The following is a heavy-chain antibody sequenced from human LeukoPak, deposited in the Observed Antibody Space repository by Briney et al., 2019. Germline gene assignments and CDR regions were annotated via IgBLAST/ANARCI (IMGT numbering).Heavy chain of an antibody. CDR1: GYIFTGYY. CDR3: ARDQISEYYYDSSGYVRFDP. J-gene: IGHJ5*02. V-gene: IGHV1-2*02. D-gene: IGHD3-22*01. Sequence: ASVKVSCKASGYIFTGYYMHWVRQAPGQGLEWMGWINPNSGGTNYAQKFQGRVTMTRDTSISTAYMELSRLRSDDTAVYYCARDQISEYYYDSSGYVRFDPWGQGTLVTVSS. CDR2: INPNSGGT.